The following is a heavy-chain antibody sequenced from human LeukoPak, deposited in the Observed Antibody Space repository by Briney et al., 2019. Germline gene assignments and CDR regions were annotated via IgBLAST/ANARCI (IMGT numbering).Heavy chain of an antibody. D-gene: IGHD2-15*01. Sequence: GGSLRLSCAASGSTFSSYSMNWVRQAPGKGLEWVSSISSSSSYIYYADSVKGLFTISRDNAKNSLYLQMNSLRAEDTAVYYCARLGYCSGGSCYGEWYFDYWGQGTLVTVSS. CDR1: GSTFSSYS. J-gene: IGHJ4*02. V-gene: IGHV3-21*01. CDR2: ISSSSSYI. CDR3: ARLGYCSGGSCYGEWYFDY.